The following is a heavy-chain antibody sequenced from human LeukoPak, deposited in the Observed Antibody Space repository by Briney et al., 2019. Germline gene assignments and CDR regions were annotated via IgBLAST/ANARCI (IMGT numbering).Heavy chain of an antibody. J-gene: IGHJ4*02. CDR3: ARDPLVYM. D-gene: IGHD2-2*02. CDR1: GFTFSTSS. Sequence: PGGSLRLSCAASGFTFSTSSMNWVRQAPGKGLEWVSSISSGSSNLYYVDSVRGRFTISRDNAKNTLYLQMNTLRVEDTAVYYCARDPLVYMWGQGSLVTVSS. V-gene: IGHV3-21*01. CDR2: ISSGSSNL.